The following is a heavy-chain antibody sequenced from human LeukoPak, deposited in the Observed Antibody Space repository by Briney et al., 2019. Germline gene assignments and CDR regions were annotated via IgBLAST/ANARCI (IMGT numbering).Heavy chain of an antibody. Sequence: SETLSLTCAVYGGSFSGYYWSWIRQPPGKGLEWIGEINHSGSTNYNPPLKSRVTISVDTSKNQFSLKLSSVTAADTAVYYCAREGQLALFGYYYYYYMDVWGKGTTVTVSS. V-gene: IGHV4-34*01. D-gene: IGHD6-6*01. CDR2: INHSGST. J-gene: IGHJ6*03. CDR3: AREGQLALFGYYYYYYMDV. CDR1: GGSFSGYY.